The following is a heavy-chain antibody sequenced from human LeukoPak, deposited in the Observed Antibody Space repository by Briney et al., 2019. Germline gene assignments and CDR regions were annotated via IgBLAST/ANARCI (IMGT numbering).Heavy chain of an antibody. V-gene: IGHV3-23*01. CDR2: VGGSGVNT. D-gene: IGHD1-14*01. CDR3: ADLYGTYHPFDY. CDR1: GFTFSNYA. Sequence: GGSLRLSCAASGFTFSNYAIHWVRQAPGKGLEWVSIVGGSGVNTYYADSVKGRFTISRDNSKNTVYLQMNSLRAEDTAVYYCADLYGTYHPFDYWGQGTLVTVSS. J-gene: IGHJ4*02.